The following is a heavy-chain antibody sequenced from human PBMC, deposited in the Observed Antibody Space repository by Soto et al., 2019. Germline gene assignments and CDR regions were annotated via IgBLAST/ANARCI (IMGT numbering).Heavy chain of an antibody. D-gene: IGHD3-9*01. V-gene: IGHV4-34*01. CDR1: GGSFSGYY. Sequence: QVQLQQWGAGLLKPSETLSLTCAVYGGSFSGYYWSWIRQPPGKGLEWIGEINHSGSTNYNPSLKSRVTLSVDTSKNQFSLKLSSVTAADTAVYYCASTNDILTGHNLFDPWGQGTLVTVSS. CDR2: INHSGST. J-gene: IGHJ5*02. CDR3: ASTNDILTGHNLFDP.